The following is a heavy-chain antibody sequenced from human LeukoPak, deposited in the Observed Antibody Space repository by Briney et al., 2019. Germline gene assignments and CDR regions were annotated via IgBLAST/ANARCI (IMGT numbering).Heavy chain of an antibody. J-gene: IGHJ3*02. CDR1: GYTLTELS. CDR2: FDPEDGET. Sequence: ALVKVSCKVSGYTLTELSMHWVRQAPGKGLEWMGGFDPEDGETIYAQKFQGRVTMTEDTSTDTAYMELSSLRSEDTAVYYCATHNSSSWYLYAFDIWGQGTMVTVSS. CDR3: ATHNSSSWYLYAFDI. V-gene: IGHV1-24*01. D-gene: IGHD6-13*01.